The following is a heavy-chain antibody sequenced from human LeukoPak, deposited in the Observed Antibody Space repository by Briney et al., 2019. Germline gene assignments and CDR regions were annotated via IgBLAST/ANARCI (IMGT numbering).Heavy chain of an antibody. Sequence: PSETLSLTCTVSGGSISSYYWSWIRQPPGKGLEWIGYIYYSGSTNYNPSLKSRVTISVDTSKNQFSLKLSSVTAADTAVYYCARESDSSGYYYWGQGTLVTVSS. CDR2: IYYSGST. CDR1: GGSISSYY. D-gene: IGHD3-22*01. J-gene: IGHJ4*02. V-gene: IGHV4-59*01. CDR3: ARESDSSGYYY.